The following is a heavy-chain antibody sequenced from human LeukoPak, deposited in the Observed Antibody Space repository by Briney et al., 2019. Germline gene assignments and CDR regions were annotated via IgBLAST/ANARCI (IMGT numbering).Heavy chain of an antibody. CDR2: INHSGSS. D-gene: IGHD3-22*01. V-gene: IGHV4-34*01. Sequence: SETLSLTCAVYGGSFSGYYWRWIGQPPGKGLEWIGEINHSGSSNYNPSLKSRVTISVDTSKNQFSLKLSSVTAADTAVYYCARKFRGYYDSTRRYYFDYWGQGTLVTVSS. CDR3: ARKFRGYYDSTRRYYFDY. CDR1: GGSFSGYY. J-gene: IGHJ4*02.